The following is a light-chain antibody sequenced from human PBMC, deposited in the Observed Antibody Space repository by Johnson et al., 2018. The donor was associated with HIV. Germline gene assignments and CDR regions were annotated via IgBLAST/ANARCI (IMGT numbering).Light chain of an antibody. J-gene: IGLJ1*01. CDR2: DNN. CDR3: GTWDSSLSAGV. CDR1: NSNIGNNY. Sequence: QSVLTQPPSVSAAPGQKVTISCSGSNSNIGNNYVSWYRQLPGTAPKLLIYDNNKRPSGIPDRFSGSKSGTSATLGITGLQTGDEADYYCGTWDSSLSAGVFGTGTKVTVL. V-gene: IGLV1-51*01.